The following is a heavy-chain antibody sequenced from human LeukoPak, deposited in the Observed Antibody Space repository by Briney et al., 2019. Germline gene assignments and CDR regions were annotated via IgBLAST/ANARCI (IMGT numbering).Heavy chain of an antibody. CDR1: GYTFSSYG. D-gene: IGHD5-18*01. Sequence: ASVTVSFKASGYTFSSYGLSRVRLAPGQGLEWMGWISVYNGDTNYAQNFQGRVTMTTDTSTSTAYMELRGLRSDDTAVYYCARAGAYIYGFDYWGQGTLVTVSS. CDR3: ARAGAYIYGFDY. V-gene: IGHV1-18*01. J-gene: IGHJ4*02. CDR2: ISVYNGDT.